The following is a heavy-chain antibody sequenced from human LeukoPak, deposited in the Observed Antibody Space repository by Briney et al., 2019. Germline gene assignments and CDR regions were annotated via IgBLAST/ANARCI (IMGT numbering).Heavy chain of an antibody. D-gene: IGHD3-22*01. CDR1: GGSFSGYY. Sequence: SETLSLTCAVYGGSFSGYYWSWIRQPPGKGLEWIGEINHSGSTNYNPSLKSRVTISVDTSKNQFSLKLSSVTAADTAVYYCARGHPRSTYYYDSSVRGDYWGQGTLVTVSS. CDR2: INHSGST. CDR3: ARGHPRSTYYYDSSVRGDY. V-gene: IGHV4-34*01. J-gene: IGHJ4*02.